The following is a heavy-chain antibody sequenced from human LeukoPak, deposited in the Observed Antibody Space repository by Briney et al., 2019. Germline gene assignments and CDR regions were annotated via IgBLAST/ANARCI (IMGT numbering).Heavy chain of an antibody. CDR2: INPNSGGT. CDR3: ARDRYYYGSGSYYNRGNWFDP. J-gene: IGHJ5*02. Sequence: ASVKVSCKASGYTFTGYYMHWVRQAPGQGLEWIARINPNSGGTNYAQKFQGRVTMTRDKSNSTAYMQMNRLRSDDTAVYYCARDRYYYGSGSYYNRGNWFDPWGKGTLVTVSS. CDR1: GYTFTGYY. D-gene: IGHD3-10*01. V-gene: IGHV1-2*06.